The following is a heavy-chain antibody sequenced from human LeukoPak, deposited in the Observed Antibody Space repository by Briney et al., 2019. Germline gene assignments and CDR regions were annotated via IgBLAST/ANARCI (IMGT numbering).Heavy chain of an antibody. CDR2: INPSGGST. Sequence: ASVKVSCKASGYTFTSYYMHWVRQAPGQGLEWMGIINPSGGSTSYAQKFQGRVTMTRDTSTSTVYMELSSLRSEDTAVYYCARAPKPLLGYYDSSAVSSRYFDLWGRGTLVTVSS. CDR3: ARAPKPLLGYYDSSAVSSRYFDL. J-gene: IGHJ2*01. D-gene: IGHD3-22*01. CDR1: GYTFTSYY. V-gene: IGHV1-46*01.